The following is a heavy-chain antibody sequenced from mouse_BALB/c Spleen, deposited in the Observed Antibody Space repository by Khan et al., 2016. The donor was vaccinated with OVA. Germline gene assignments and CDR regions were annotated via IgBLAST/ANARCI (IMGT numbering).Heavy chain of an antibody. CDR3: TRGGITTGYFDY. D-gene: IGHD2-4*01. CDR1: AYTFTSYW. J-gene: IGHJ2*01. V-gene: IGHV1-87*01. Sequence: VQLQESGAELARPGTSVKLSCKASAYTFTSYWMQWVKQRPGQGLEWIGSIYPGDGDTRYTQKFKDKATLTADKSSSTAYMQLSSSASEDSAVYYCTRGGITTGYFDYWGQGTTLTVSS. CDR2: IYPGDGDT.